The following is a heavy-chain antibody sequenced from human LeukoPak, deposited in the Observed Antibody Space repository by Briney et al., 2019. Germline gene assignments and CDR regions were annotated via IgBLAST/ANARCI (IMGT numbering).Heavy chain of an antibody. V-gene: IGHV4-59*08. CDR3: ARQLQLVEFDH. J-gene: IGHJ4*02. Sequence: PSETLSLTCTVSGGSISDDYWSWIRQPPGKGMGWIGYISDIGRTNYSPSLKSRITISRDTPKNQISLRLTSLTAADTAVYYCARQLQLVEFDHWGQGTLVTVSS. CDR1: GGSISDDY. D-gene: IGHD6-13*01. CDR2: ISDIGRT.